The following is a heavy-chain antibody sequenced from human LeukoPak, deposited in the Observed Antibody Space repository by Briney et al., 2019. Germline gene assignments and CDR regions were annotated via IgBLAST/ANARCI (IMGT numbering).Heavy chain of an antibody. Sequence: HPGGSLRLSCAVSGFTFSTYAMSWVRQAPGKGLEWVSGIRGSGDSTYYADSVKGRFTISRDNSKNTLYLQMHSLRPEDTAVYFCARDLQEISSFYFDYWGQGSLVTVS. D-gene: IGHD5-24*01. CDR2: IRGSGDST. CDR3: ARDLQEISSFYFDY. J-gene: IGHJ4*02. CDR1: GFTFSTYA. V-gene: IGHV3-23*01.